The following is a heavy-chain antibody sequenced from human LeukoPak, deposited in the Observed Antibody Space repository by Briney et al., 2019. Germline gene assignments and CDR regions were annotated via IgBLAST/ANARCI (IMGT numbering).Heavy chain of an antibody. Sequence: GGSLRLSCAASGFTFSNYNMNWVRQPPGKGLQWVSYISSGSSTIYYADSVKGRFTISRDNAKNSLYLQMNSLRAEDTAVYYCAVNDYFDYWGQGTLVTVSS. CDR1: GFTFSNYN. J-gene: IGHJ4*02. CDR3: AVNDYFDY. V-gene: IGHV3-48*01. CDR2: ISSGSSTI.